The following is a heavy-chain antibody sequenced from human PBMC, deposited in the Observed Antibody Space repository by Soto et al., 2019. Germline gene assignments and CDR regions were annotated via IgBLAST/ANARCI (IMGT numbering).Heavy chain of an antibody. D-gene: IGHD6-13*01. J-gene: IGHJ4*02. CDR1: GFTFNSYD. V-gene: IGHV3-13*01. CDR2: IGTAGDT. CDR3: ARGKTGIAAALDY. Sequence: PGGSLRLSCAASGFTFNSYDMHWVRQATGKGLEWVSAIGTAGDTYYPGSVKGRFTISRENAKNSLYLQMNSLRAGDTAVYYCARGKTGIAAALDYWGQGTLVTVSS.